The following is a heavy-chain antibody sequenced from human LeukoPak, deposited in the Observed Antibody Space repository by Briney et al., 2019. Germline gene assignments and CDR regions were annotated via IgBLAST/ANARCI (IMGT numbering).Heavy chain of an antibody. J-gene: IGHJ4*02. CDR2: INSDGSST. CDR3: AREGDGYSIPFDY. V-gene: IGHV3-74*01. Sequence: GGSLRLSYAASGFTFSSYWTHWVRQAPGKGLVWVSRINSDGSSTSYADSVKGRFTISRDNAKNTLYLQMNSLRAEDTAVYYCAREGDGYSIPFDYWGQGTLVTVSS. CDR1: GFTFSSYW. D-gene: IGHD5-18*01.